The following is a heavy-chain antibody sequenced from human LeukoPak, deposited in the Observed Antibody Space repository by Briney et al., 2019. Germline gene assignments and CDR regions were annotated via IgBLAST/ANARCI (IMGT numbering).Heavy chain of an antibody. D-gene: IGHD2-2*01. CDR3: AKDHFPYRALCSFDY. V-gene: IGHV3-30*02. Sequence: GGSLRLSCAASGFTFSSYGMHWVRQAPGKGLEWVAFIRYDGSNKYYADSVKGRFTISRDNSKNTLYLQMNSLRPEDTAVYYCAKDHFPYRALCSFDYWGQGTLVTVSS. J-gene: IGHJ4*02. CDR2: IRYDGSNK. CDR1: GFTFSSYG.